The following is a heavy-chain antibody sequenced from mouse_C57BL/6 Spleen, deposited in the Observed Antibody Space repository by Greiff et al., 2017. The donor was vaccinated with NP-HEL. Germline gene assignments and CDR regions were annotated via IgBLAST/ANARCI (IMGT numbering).Heavy chain of an antibody. V-gene: IGHV1-64*01. CDR1: GYTFTSYW. Sequence: QVQLQQPGAELVKPGASVKLSCKASGYTFTSYWMHWVKQRPGQGLEWIGMIHPNSGSTNYNEKFKSKATLTVDKSSSTAYMQLSSLTSEDSAVFYCARYYYSNYYAMGSRGHEASVTASS. J-gene: IGHJ4*01. CDR3: ARYYYSNYYAMGS. CDR2: IHPNSGST. D-gene: IGHD2-5*01.